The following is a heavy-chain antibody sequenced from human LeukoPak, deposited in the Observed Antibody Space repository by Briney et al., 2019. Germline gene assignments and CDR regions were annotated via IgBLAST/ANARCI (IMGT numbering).Heavy chain of an antibody. V-gene: IGHV4-4*07. D-gene: IGHD3-9*01. CDR2: IYTSGST. J-gene: IGHJ5*02. CDR3: ARDYDVLTAYPPTQLFDP. Sequence: KASQTLSPTCPVAGGSISSYYWSWIRQPAGKGLEWLGRIYTSGSTNYNPSLKSRVTMSVATSKNQFSLKLNSVTAADTAVYYCARDYDVLTAYPPTQLFDPWGQGTLVTVSS. CDR1: GGSISSYY.